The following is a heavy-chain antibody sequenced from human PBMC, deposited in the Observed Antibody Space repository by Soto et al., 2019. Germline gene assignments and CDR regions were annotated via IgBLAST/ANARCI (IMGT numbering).Heavy chain of an antibody. CDR1: GFTFSSYA. CDR2: ISYDGSNK. CDR3: ARGGDGYKSMELYAFDI. D-gene: IGHD5-12*01. V-gene: IGHV3-30-3*01. J-gene: IGHJ3*02. Sequence: QVQLVESGGGVVQPGRSLRLSCAASGFTFSSYAMHWVRQAPGKGLEWVAVISYDGSNKYYADSVKGRFTISRDNSKNTLYLQMNSLRAEDTAVYYCARGGDGYKSMELYAFDIWGQGTMVTVSS.